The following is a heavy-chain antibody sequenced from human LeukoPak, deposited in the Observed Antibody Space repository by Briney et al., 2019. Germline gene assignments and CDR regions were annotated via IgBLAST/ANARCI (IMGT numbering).Heavy chain of an antibody. CDR1: GYSISSGYY. V-gene: IGHV4-38-2*02. J-gene: IGHJ3*02. CDR3: ARGIEQWLVTDAFDI. D-gene: IGHD6-19*01. Sequence: PSETLSLTCTVSGYSISSGYYWGWIRQPPGKGLGWIGSIYHSGSTYYNPSLKSRVTISVDTSKNQFSLKLSSVTAADTAVYYCARGIEQWLVTDAFDIWGQGTMVTVSS. CDR2: IYHSGST.